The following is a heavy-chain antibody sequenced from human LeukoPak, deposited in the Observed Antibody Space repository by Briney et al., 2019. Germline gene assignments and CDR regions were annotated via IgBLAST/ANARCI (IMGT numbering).Heavy chain of an antibody. CDR1: GFAFSTYA. V-gene: IGHV3-23*01. Sequence: GGSLRLSCAASGFAFSTYAMSWVRQAPGKGLEWVSAISGSGGSTYYADSVKGRFTISRDNSKNTLYLQMNSLRAEDTAVYYCAKDLTMVVGALDAFDIWGQGTMVTVSS. J-gene: IGHJ3*02. CDR3: AKDLTMVVGALDAFDI. CDR2: ISGSGGST. D-gene: IGHD2-15*01.